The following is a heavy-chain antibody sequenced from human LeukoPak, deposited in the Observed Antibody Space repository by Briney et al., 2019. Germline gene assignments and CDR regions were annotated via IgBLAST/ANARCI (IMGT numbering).Heavy chain of an antibody. CDR3: ARDIENHSPSGAYFDS. D-gene: IGHD3-10*01. J-gene: IGHJ4*02. Sequence: ASVKVSRKASGYTFTSYGFSWVRQAPGQGLEWMGWISVYTGNTNYAQKFQDRVTLTTDTSTTTAYMELRSLRSADTAVYYCARDIENHSPSGAYFDSWGQGTLVTVSS. V-gene: IGHV1-18*01. CDR1: GYTFTSYG. CDR2: ISVYTGNT.